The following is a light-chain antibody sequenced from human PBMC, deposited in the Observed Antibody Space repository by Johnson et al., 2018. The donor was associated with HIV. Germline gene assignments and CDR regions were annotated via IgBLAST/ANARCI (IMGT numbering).Light chain of an antibody. Sequence: QPVLTQPPSVSAAPGQKVTISCSGTSSNIGNNYVSWYQHLTGTAPKVLIYDNDKRPSGIPDRFSGSKSGTSATLGISGLQTGDEADYYFGTWASSLRTGYFGPGTKCPV. J-gene: IGLJ1*01. CDR1: SSNIGNNY. CDR3: GTWASSLRTGY. CDR2: DND. V-gene: IGLV1-51*01.